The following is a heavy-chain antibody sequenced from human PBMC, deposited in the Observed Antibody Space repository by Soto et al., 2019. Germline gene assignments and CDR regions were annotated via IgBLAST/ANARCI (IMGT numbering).Heavy chain of an antibody. CDR1: GFTFSNFA. D-gene: IGHD3-22*01. Sequence: GGSLRLSCSASGFTFSNFAMHWVRQAPGKGLEWVAVISYDGSNKYYADSVKGRFTISRDNSKNTLYLQMNSLRAEDTAVYYCARGKTRSITMIVVVITRGDAFDIWGQGTMVTVSS. J-gene: IGHJ3*02. V-gene: IGHV3-30-3*01. CDR3: ARGKTRSITMIVVVITRGDAFDI. CDR2: ISYDGSNK.